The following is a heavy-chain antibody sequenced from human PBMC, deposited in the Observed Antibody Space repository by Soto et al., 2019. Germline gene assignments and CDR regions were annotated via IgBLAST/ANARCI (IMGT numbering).Heavy chain of an antibody. V-gene: IGHV1-2*02. CDR3: ARVSLAGDTTADY. CDR1: GYTFTGYY. J-gene: IGHJ4*02. Sequence: GASVKVSCKASGYTFTGYYMHWVRQAPGQGLEWMGWINPNSGGTNYAQKFQGRVTMTSDTSITTAYMELSRLTSDDTAVYYCARVSLAGDTTADYWGEGTLVTVSS. D-gene: IGHD1-26*01. CDR2: INPNSGGT.